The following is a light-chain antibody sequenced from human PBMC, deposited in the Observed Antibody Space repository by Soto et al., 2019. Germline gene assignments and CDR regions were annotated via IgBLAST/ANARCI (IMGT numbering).Light chain of an antibody. J-gene: IGKJ2*01. CDR3: QGRNHWYT. CDR1: QSVMTY. CDR2: DAS. V-gene: IGKV3-11*01. Sequence: IVLTQSPATLSLSPGERATLSCRASQSVMTYLAWYQQKPGQAPRLLIYDASNRGTGIPARFRGSGSGTHFTLTIGSLEQEDVAGLYCQGRNHWYTFGEEAKLQI.